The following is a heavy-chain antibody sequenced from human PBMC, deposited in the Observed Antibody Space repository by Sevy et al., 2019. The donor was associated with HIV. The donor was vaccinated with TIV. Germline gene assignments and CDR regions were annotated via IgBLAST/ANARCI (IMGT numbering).Heavy chain of an antibody. V-gene: IGHV3-30*04. CDR3: ARIGVVYYYYYGMDV. Sequence: GGSLRLSCAASGFTFSSYAMHWVRQAPGKGLEWVAVISYDGSNKYYADSVKGRFTISRDNSKNTLYLQMNSLRAEDTAVYYCARIGVVYYYYYGMDVWGQRTTVTVSS. J-gene: IGHJ6*02. CDR2: ISYDGSNK. CDR1: GFTFSSYA. D-gene: IGHD3-3*01.